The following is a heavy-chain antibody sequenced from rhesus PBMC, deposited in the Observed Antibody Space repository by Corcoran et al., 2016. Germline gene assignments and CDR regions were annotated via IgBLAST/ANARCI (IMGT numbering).Heavy chain of an antibody. J-gene: IGHJ4*01. CDR2: INGNSSTT. V-gene: IGHV4-80*01. CDR1: GASISSYW. CDR3: ATQSPPGIAVAGVIDY. Sequence: QVQLQESGPGLVKPSETLSLTCAVFGASISSYWCSWIRQPPGKGREGIGEINGNSSTTHDNTPLKSRVNISKGAAKNPFSLKLTSVTAADTAVYDCATQSPPGIAVAGVIDYWGQGVLVTVSS. D-gene: IGHD6-37*01.